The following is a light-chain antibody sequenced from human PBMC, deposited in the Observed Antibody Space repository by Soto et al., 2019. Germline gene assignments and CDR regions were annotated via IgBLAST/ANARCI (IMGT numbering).Light chain of an antibody. Sequence: QSVLTQPASVAGSPGQAITISCTGTSSDVGGYNYVSWYQQHPGKAPKLMIYDVSNRPSGVSNRFSGSKSGNTAFLTISGIQAEDDADYYCCSYTSSSTLYVFGPGTKVTVL. V-gene: IGLV2-14*01. J-gene: IGLJ1*01. CDR3: CSYTSSSTLYV. CDR2: DVS. CDR1: SSDVGGYNY.